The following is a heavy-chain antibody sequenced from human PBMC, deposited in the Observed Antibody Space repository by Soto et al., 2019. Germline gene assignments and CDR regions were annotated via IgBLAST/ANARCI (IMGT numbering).Heavy chain of an antibody. J-gene: IGHJ4*02. CDR1: GFTFDDYA. V-gene: IGHV3-9*01. CDR2: ISWNSGSI. D-gene: IGHD2-15*01. Sequence: EVQLVESGGGLVQPGRSLRLSCAASGFTFDDYAMHWVRQAPGKGLEWVSGISWNSGSIGYADSVKGRFTISRDNAKNSLSLQMNSLRAEDTALYYCAKSPVGRGWWYYFDYWGQGTLVTVSS. CDR3: AKSPVGRGWWYYFDY.